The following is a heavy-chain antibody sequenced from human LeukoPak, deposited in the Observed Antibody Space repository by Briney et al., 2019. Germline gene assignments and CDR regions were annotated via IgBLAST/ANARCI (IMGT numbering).Heavy chain of an antibody. V-gene: IGHV3-9*01. J-gene: IGHJ4*02. CDR3: ASATAGRVLDKYYFDY. D-gene: IGHD3-16*02. CDR2: ISWNSGSI. Sequence: GGSLRLSCAASGFTFDDYAMHWVRQAPGKGLEWVSGISWNSGSIGYADSVKGRFTISRDNAKNSLYLQMNSLRAEDTAVYYCASATAGRVLDKYYFDYWGQGTLVTVSS. CDR1: GFTFDDYA.